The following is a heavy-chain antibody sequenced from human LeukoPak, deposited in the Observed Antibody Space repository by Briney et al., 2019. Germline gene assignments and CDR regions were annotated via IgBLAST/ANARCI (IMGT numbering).Heavy chain of an antibody. J-gene: IGHJ4*02. Sequence: PGGSLRLSCAASGFTFSSYGMSWVRQAPGKGLEWVSYISGSGGSTYYADSVKGRFTISRDNSKNTLYLQMKSLRDEDTAVYYCAKDRARDDDSGTRFAYWGQASLVSVYS. CDR3: AKDRARDDDSGTRFAY. CDR2: ISGSGGST. D-gene: IGHD4-17*01. V-gene: IGHV3-23*01. CDR1: GFTFSSYG.